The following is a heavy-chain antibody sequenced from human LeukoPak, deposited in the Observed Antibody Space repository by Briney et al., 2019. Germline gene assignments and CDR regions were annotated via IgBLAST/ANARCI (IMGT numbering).Heavy chain of an antibody. CDR1: GYTFSDYY. D-gene: IGHD3-22*01. V-gene: IGHV1-2*02. CDR3: ARSYDSSGYYAGGGFDY. J-gene: IGHJ4*02. CDR2: INPNSGGT. Sequence: ASVKVSCKTSGYTFSDYYMHWVRQAPGQGLEWMGWINPNSGGTNYGKKFHGRVTMTRDTSISTAYMELSRLRSDDTAVNYCARSYDSSGYYAGGGFDYWGQGTLVTVSS.